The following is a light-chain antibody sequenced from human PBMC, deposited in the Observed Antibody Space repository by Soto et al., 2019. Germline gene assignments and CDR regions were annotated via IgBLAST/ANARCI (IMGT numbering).Light chain of an antibody. J-gene: IGLJ1*01. CDR2: EVN. CDR3: SSYTSSSTPYV. CDR1: GSDVGAYNY. Sequence: QSVLTQPPSASGSPGQSVTISCTGTGSDVGAYNYVSWYRQYPGKAPKLVIFEVNKRPSGVPDRISGSKSGITASLTVSGLQAEDEADYYCSSYTSSSTPYVFGTGTKVTV. V-gene: IGLV2-8*01.